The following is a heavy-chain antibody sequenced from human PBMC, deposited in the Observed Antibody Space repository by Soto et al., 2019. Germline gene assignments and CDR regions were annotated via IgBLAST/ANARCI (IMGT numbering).Heavy chain of an antibody. J-gene: IGHJ1*01. Sequence: QVHLVQSGAEVKKPGASVKVSCKGSGYGFTTYGITWVRQAPGQGLEWMAWISANNGNTNYAQKLQGRVTVTRDTSTSTAYMELRSLRSDDTALYYCARGRYGDSWGQGALVTVSS. V-gene: IGHV1-18*01. CDR3: ARGRYGDS. CDR1: GYGFTTYG. D-gene: IGHD3-10*01. CDR2: ISANNGNT.